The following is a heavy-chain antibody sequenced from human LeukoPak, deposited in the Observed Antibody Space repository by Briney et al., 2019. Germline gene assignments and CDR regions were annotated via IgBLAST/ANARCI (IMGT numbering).Heavy chain of an antibody. CDR1: GDSISGYY. V-gene: IGHV4-59*01. CDR2: IYYSGNT. D-gene: IGHD4-11*01. CDR3: ARSSPGDYSAYYFDY. J-gene: IGHJ4*02. Sequence: PSETLSLTCTVSGDSISGYYWNWIRQPPGKGLEWIGYIYYSGNTHYNPSLQSRVTISVDTSKNQFSLKLSSVTAADTAVYYCARSSPGDYSAYYFDYWGQGTLVTVSS.